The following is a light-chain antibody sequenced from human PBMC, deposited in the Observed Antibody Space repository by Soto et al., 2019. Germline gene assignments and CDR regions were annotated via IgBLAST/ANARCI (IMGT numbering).Light chain of an antibody. Sequence: IQMTQSPSTLSASVGDRVTITCRASQSISSWLAWYQQKPGKAPKLLIYKASSLESGVPSRFSGSGSGTEFTLTISSLQPDDFATYYCQQYNSSFGQGTKVDI. CDR2: KAS. CDR1: QSISSW. CDR3: QQYNSS. V-gene: IGKV1-5*03. J-gene: IGKJ1*01.